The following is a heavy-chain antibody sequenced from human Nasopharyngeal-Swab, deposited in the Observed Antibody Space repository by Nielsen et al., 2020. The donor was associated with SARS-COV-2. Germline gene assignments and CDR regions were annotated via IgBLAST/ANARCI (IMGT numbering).Heavy chain of an antibody. Sequence: GGSLRLSCAASGFTFSSYAMSWVRQAPGKGLEWVSAISGSGGSTYYADFVKGRFTISRDNSKNTLYLQMNSLRAEDTAVYYCAKEGSRTTVITIYWYFDLWGRGTLVTVSS. CDR3: AKEGSRTTVITIYWYFDL. V-gene: IGHV3-23*01. J-gene: IGHJ2*01. CDR2: ISGSGGST. D-gene: IGHD2/OR15-2a*01. CDR1: GFTFSSYA.